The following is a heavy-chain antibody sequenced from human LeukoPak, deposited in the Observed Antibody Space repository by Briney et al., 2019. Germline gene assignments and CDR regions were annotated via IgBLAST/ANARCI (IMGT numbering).Heavy chain of an antibody. CDR1: GFTFGSFS. CDR3: AKDVKPDSGRDVDC. D-gene: IGHD6-19*01. CDR2: IYPSGDST. Sequence: GGSLRLSCAASGFTFGSFSMNWVRQAPGKGLEWVSAIYPSGDSTYYADSVKGRFTISRDNSRNTLYLQMHSLSAEDTAVYYCAKDVKPDSGRDVDCGGQGTLVTVSS. J-gene: IGHJ4*02. V-gene: IGHV3-23*01.